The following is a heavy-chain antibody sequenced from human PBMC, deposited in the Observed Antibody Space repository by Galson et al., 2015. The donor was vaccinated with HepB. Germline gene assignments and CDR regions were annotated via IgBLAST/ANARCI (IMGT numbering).Heavy chain of an antibody. CDR2: ISSSSSTI. J-gene: IGHJ6*03. CDR1: GFTFSSYS. D-gene: IGHD3-3*01. V-gene: IGHV3-48*01. CDR3: ARGEGYYDFWSGYFHYYYMDV. Sequence: SLRLSCAASGFTFSSYSMNWVRQAPGKGLEWVSYISSSSSTIYYADSVKGRFTISRDNAKNSLYLQMNSLRAEDTAVYYCARGEGYYDFWSGYFHYYYMDVWGKGATVTVSS.